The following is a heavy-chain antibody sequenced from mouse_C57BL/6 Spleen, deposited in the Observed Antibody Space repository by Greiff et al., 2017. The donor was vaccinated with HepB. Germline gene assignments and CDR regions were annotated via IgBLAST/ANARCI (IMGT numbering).Heavy chain of an antibody. D-gene: IGHD1-1*01. CDR1: GYTFTSYW. Sequence: QVQLQQPGTELVKPGASVKLSCKASGYTFTSYWMHWVKQRPGQGLEWIGNINPSNGGTNYNEKFKSKATLTVDKSSSTAYMQLSSLTSEDSAVYYGARESGGSSVFAYWGQGTLVTVSA. CDR3: ARESGGSSVFAY. J-gene: IGHJ3*01. V-gene: IGHV1-53*01. CDR2: INPSNGGT.